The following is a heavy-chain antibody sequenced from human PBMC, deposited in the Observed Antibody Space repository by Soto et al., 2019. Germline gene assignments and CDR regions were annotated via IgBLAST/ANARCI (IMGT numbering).Heavy chain of an antibody. J-gene: IGHJ4*02. CDR3: PSPSHNLHSSDTSGFYHHFDY. V-gene: IGHV4-34*01. CDR1: GGSFSDYS. Sequence: SETLSLTCAVYGGSFSDYSWSWIRQPPGKGLEWIGEINDSGSTNYTPSLERRVTISRETYKNRFSLKLSYVTAADTAVYYCPSPSHNLHSSDTSGFYHHFDYWGQGSLVTVSS. D-gene: IGHD3-22*01. CDR2: INDSGST.